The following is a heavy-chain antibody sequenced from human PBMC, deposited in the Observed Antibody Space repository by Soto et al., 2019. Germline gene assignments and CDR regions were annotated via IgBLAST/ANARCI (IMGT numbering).Heavy chain of an antibody. Sequence: SETLSLTCAVYGGSFSGYYWSWIRQPPGKGLEWIGEINHSGSTNYNPSLKSRVTISVDTSKNQFSLKLSSVTAADTAVYYCARGGGITGTTGGSGPTFSYYGMDVWGQGTTVTVSS. D-gene: IGHD1-20*01. J-gene: IGHJ6*02. V-gene: IGHV4-34*01. CDR3: ARGGGITGTTGGSGPTFSYYGMDV. CDR2: INHSGST. CDR1: GGSFSGYY.